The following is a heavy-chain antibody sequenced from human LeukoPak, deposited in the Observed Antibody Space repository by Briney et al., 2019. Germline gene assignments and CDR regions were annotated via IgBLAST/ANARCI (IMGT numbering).Heavy chain of an antibody. Sequence: GGSLRLSCAVSGFTVSNNYMNWVRQAPGKGLEWVSIIYSGGRTYYADSAKGRFTISRDIFKNTVYLQMNSLRAEDTAVYYCARLLAYNSGGEAFDHWGQGTLVTVSS. J-gene: IGHJ4*02. CDR1: GFTVSNNY. D-gene: IGHD1-20*01. V-gene: IGHV3-53*01. CDR2: IYSGGRT. CDR3: ARLLAYNSGGEAFDH.